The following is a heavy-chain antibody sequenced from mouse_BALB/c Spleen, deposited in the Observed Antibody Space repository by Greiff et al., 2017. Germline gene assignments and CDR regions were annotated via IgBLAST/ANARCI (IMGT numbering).Heavy chain of an antibody. CDR3: ARASITTGVGDY. Sequence: VQLQQSGAELAKPGASVKMSCKASGYTFTSYWMHWVKQRPGQGLEWIGYINPSTGYTEYNQKFKDKATLTADKSSSTAYMQLSSLTSEDSAVYYCARASITTGVGDYWGQGTSVTVSS. V-gene: IGHV1-7*01. D-gene: IGHD1-1*01. CDR1: GYTFTSYW. J-gene: IGHJ4*01. CDR2: INPSTGYT.